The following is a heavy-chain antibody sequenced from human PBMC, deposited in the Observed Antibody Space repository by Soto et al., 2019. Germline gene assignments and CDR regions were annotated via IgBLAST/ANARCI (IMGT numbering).Heavy chain of an antibody. J-gene: IGHJ6*02. Sequence: ASVKVSCKASGYTFTSYGISWVRQAPGQGLEWMGRISAYNGNTNYAQKLQGRVTMTTDTSTSTAYMELRSLRSDDTAVYYCARYASLSWYYDILTGYPFHGMDVWGQGTTVTSP. CDR2: ISAYNGNT. CDR3: ARYASLSWYYDILTGYPFHGMDV. V-gene: IGHV1-18*01. D-gene: IGHD3-9*01. CDR1: GYTFTSYG.